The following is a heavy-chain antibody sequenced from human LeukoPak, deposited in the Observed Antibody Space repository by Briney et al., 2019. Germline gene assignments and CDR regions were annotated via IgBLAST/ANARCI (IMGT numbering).Heavy chain of an antibody. D-gene: IGHD3-22*01. CDR1: GGSFSGYY. Sequence: SETLSLTCAVYGGSFSGYYWSWIRQPPGKGLEWIGEINHSGSTNYNPSLKSRVTISVDTSKNQFSLKLSSVTAADTAVYYCASRYYYDSSGYYDWGQGTLVTVSS. J-gene: IGHJ4*02. CDR2: INHSGST. V-gene: IGHV4-34*01. CDR3: ASRYYYDSSGYYD.